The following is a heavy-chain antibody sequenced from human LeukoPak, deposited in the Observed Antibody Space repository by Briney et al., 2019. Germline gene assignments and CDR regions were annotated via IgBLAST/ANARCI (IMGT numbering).Heavy chain of an antibody. V-gene: IGHV4-4*07. CDR1: GGSISSYY. Sequence: SETLSLTCTVSGGSISSYYWSWIRQPAGKGLEWIGRIYTSGSTSYNPSLKSRVTMSVDTSKNQFSLKLSSVTAADTAVYYCARDAGVTMVRGVIITNRFDPWGQGTLVTVSS. J-gene: IGHJ5*02. D-gene: IGHD3-10*01. CDR2: IYTSGST. CDR3: ARDAGVTMVRGVIITNRFDP.